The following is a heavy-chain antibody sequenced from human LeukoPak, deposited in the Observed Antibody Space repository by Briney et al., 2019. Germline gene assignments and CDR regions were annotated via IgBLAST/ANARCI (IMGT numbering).Heavy chain of an antibody. CDR1: GRSFSGYY. CDR3: ARGGRWLQYLDY. J-gene: IGHJ4*02. Sequence: PSETLSLTCAVYGRSFSGYYWSWIRQPPGKGLEWIGEINHSGSTNYNPSVKSRVSISVDTSKKQFSLKLSSVTAADTAVYYYARGGRWLQYLDYWGQGTLVTVSS. D-gene: IGHD5-24*01. CDR2: INHSGST. V-gene: IGHV4-34*01.